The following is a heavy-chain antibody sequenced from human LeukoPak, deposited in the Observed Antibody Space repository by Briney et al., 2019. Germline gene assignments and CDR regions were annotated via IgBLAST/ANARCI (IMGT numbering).Heavy chain of an antibody. V-gene: IGHV4-39*07. CDR1: GGSISSSNYY. CDR3: ARDYYGSGSYYSDWFDP. J-gene: IGHJ5*02. CDR2: IYYSGST. Sequence: SETLSLTCTVSGGSISSSNYYWGWIRQPPGKGLEWIGSIYYSGSTYYSPSLKSRVTISVDTSKNQFSLKLSSVTAADTAVYYCARDYYGSGSYYSDWFDPWGQGTLVTVSS. D-gene: IGHD3-10*01.